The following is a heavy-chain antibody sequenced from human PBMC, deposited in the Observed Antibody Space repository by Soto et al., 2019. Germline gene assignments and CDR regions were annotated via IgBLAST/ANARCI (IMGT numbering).Heavy chain of an antibody. D-gene: IGHD2-21*02. CDR2: ISCSGGST. J-gene: IGHJ4*02. V-gene: IGHV3-23*01. CDR1: GFTFSSYA. CDR3: AKEKEDDFSSFDY. Sequence: XGSLRLSCAASGFTFSSYAMSWVRQAPGRGLEWVAAISCSGGSTYYADSVKGRFTISRDNSKNTLYLQMNSLRAEDTAVYYCAKEKEDDFSSFDYWGQGTLVTVSS.